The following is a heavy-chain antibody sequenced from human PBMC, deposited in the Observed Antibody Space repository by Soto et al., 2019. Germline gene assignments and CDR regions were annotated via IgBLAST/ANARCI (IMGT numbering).Heavy chain of an antibody. Sequence: PSETLSLTCTVSGASSSYGGFSWSWIRQSPGKGLGWIGYISHLESTYFHPSFKSRLTMSIDRTRNQFSLKLSSVTAADISVYSCASGGGSLSFDYSRQG. CDR1: GASSSYGGFS. V-gene: IGHV4-30-2*06. J-gene: IGHJ4*02. D-gene: IGHD2-15*01. CDR2: ISHLEST. CDR3: ASGGGSLSFDY.